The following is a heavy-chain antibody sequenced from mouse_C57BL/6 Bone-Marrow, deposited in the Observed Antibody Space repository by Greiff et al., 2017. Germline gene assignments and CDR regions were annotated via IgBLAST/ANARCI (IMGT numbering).Heavy chain of an antibody. CDR2: ISSGSSTI. J-gene: IGHJ2*01. CDR1: GFTFSDYG. D-gene: IGHD2-3*01. Sequence: VQLMESGGGLVKPGGSLKLSCAASGFTFSDYGMHWVRQAPEQGLEWVAYISSGSSTIYYADTVKGRFTITRDNAKNTLFLQLTSLRSEDSAMYFCARNGYYPVDYWGQGTTLTVSS. CDR3: ARNGYYPVDY. V-gene: IGHV5-17*01.